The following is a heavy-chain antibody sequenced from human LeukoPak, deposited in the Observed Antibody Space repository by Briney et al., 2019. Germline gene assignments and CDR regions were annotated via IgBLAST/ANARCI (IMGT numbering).Heavy chain of an antibody. J-gene: IGHJ4*02. Sequence: GESLKISCKGSGYSFTSYWIGWVRQMPGKGLEWTGIIYPGDSDTRYSPSFQGQVTISADKSISTAYLQWSSLKASDTAMYYCARADVLRFLEWLSDTYYFDYWGQGTLVTVSS. V-gene: IGHV5-51*01. CDR3: ARADVLRFLEWLSDTYYFDY. D-gene: IGHD3-3*01. CDR1: GYSFTSYW. CDR2: IYPGDSDT.